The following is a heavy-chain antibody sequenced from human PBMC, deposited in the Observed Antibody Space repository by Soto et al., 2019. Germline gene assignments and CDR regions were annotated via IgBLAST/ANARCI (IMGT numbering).Heavy chain of an antibody. CDR3: ARVSTIFGVADYYRMAV. CDR1: GGPFSSYA. J-gene: IGHJ6*02. Sequence: SVKVSCKGSGGPFSSYAISCDRQARGQGLEWIGGSIPIFGTAKYAQKFHVRVTITADESTSAAYMELSXLRSEDTAVYYCARVSTIFGVADYYRMAVWSQRTTVPVPS. V-gene: IGHV1-69*13. CDR2: SIPIFGTA. D-gene: IGHD3-3*01.